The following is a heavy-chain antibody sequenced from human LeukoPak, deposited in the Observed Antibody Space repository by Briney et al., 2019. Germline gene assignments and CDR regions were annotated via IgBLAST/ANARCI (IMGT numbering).Heavy chain of an antibody. V-gene: IGHV3-74*01. J-gene: IGHJ5*01. D-gene: IGHD1-14*01. CDR2: IKGDGSHT. CDR3: VRDWDHFDFDS. CDR1: GFTFNMYG. Sequence: GGSLRLSCAASGFTFNMYGMHWVRQAPGKGLVWVSRIKGDGSHTIYADSVKGRFTISRDNAKNTLYLQMKSLRAEDTAVYYCVRDWDHFDFDSWGQGTLVTVSS.